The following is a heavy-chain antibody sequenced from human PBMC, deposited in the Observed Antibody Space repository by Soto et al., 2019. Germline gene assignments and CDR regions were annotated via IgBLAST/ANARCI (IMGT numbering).Heavy chain of an antibody. J-gene: IGHJ4*02. V-gene: IGHV1-69*01. D-gene: IGHD3-22*01. Sequence: QVQLVQSGAEVRKPGSSVKVSCKASGGTFSRHAISWVRQAPGQGLEWMGGIIPIFGTANHAQKFQGRVTIIVDESTSTVDMELSSLRSEDTAMYYCARGWGYDSNDYYYAYWGQGTLVIVSS. CDR3: ARGWGYDSNDYYYAY. CDR1: GGTFSRHA. CDR2: IIPIFGTA.